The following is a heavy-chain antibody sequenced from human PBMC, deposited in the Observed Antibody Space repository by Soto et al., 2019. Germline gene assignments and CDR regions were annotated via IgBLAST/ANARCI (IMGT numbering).Heavy chain of an antibody. V-gene: IGHV4-59*01. CDR1: GGSISGYY. D-gene: IGHD2-8*01. CDR2: LSYSGST. CDR3: AREGYCSNGVCANWFDP. J-gene: IGHJ5*02. Sequence: QAQLQESGPGLVKPSETLSLTCTVSGGSISGYYWSWIRQPPGKGLEWIGYLSYSGSTNYNPSLKSRVTISVDTSKNQFSLRLSSVTAADTAVYYCAREGYCSNGVCANWFDPWGQGTLVTVSS.